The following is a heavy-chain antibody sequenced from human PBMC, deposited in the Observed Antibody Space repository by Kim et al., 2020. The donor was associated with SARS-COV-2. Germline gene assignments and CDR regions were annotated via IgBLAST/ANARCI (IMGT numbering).Heavy chain of an antibody. V-gene: IGHV3-33*01. CDR2: IWYDGSNK. Sequence: GGSLRLSCAASGFTFSSYGMHWVRQAPGKGLEWVAVIWYDGSNKYYADSVKGRFTISRDNSKNTLYLQMNSLRAEDTAVYYCARDAIVVVPAALVAPLGYWGQGTLVTVSS. CDR1: GFTFSSYG. D-gene: IGHD2-2*01. CDR3: ARDAIVVVPAALVAPLGY. J-gene: IGHJ4*02.